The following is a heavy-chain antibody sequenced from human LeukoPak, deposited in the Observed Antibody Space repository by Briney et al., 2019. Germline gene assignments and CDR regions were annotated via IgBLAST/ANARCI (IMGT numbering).Heavy chain of an antibody. D-gene: IGHD3-10*01. CDR3: ARGGWFGELTGFDP. CDR2: INHSGST. V-gene: IGHV4-34*01. Sequence: PSETLSLTCAVYGGSFSGYYWSWIRQPPGKGLEWIGEINHSGSTNYNPSLKSRVTISVDTSKNQFSLKLSSVTAADTAVYYCARGGWFGELTGFDPWGQGTLVTVSS. CDR1: GGSFSGYY. J-gene: IGHJ5*02.